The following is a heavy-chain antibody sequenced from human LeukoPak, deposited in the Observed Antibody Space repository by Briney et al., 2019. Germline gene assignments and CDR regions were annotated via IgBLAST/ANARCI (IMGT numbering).Heavy chain of an antibody. V-gene: IGHV4-59*01. J-gene: IGHJ4*02. Sequence: SETLSLTCTVSGGSISDFYWSWIRQTPGKGLEWIGYIYYTGTTYYNPSLKSRVTISADTSQNRFSLRLSSVTAADTAVYFCARTPLGAHSDFWGQRTLVTVSP. CDR2: IYYTGTT. CDR3: ARTPLGAHSDF. CDR1: GGSISDFY. D-gene: IGHD3-16*01.